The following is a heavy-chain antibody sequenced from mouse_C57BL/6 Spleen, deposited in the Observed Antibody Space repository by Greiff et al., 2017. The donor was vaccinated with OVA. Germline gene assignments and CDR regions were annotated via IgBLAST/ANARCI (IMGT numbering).Heavy chain of an antibody. J-gene: IGHJ2*01. V-gene: IGHV3-6*01. CDR2: ISYDGSN. CDR1: GYSITSGYY. Sequence: EVKVEESGPGLVKPSQSLSLTCSVTGYSITSGYYWNWIRQFPGNKLEWMGYISYDGSNNYNPSLKNRISITRDTSKNQFFLKLNSVTTEDTATYYCARDRDGYYLNYWGQGTTLTVSS. CDR3: ARDRDGYYLNY. D-gene: IGHD2-3*01.